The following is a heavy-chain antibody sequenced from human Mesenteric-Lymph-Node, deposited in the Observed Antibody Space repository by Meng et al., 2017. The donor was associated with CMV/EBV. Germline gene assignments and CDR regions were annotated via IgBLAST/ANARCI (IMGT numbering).Heavy chain of an antibody. CDR3: ARDYGLGGWNDGDGYGADY. J-gene: IGHJ4*02. Sequence: FSSYSMNWVRQAPGKGLEWVSSISSSSGYIYYADSVKGRFTISRDNAKNSLYLQMNSLRAEDTAVYYCARDYGLGGWNDGDGYGADYWGQGTLVTVSS. CDR1: FSSYS. V-gene: IGHV3-21*01. D-gene: IGHD1-1*01. CDR2: ISSSSGYI.